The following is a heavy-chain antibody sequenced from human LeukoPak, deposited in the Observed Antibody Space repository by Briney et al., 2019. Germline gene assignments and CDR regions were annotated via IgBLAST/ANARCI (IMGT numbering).Heavy chain of an antibody. J-gene: IGHJ4*02. CDR3: ARRGRLQPYFDY. D-gene: IGHD4-11*01. CDR1: GYSFTTHW. V-gene: IGHV5-51*01. CDR2: IFPGDSET. Sequence: GESLKISCKGSGYSFTTHWIGWVRQMPGKGLEWMGIIFPGDSETLYSASLQGQVTISADKSINTAYLQWSSLKASDTAMYYCARRGRLQPYFDYWGQGALVTVSS.